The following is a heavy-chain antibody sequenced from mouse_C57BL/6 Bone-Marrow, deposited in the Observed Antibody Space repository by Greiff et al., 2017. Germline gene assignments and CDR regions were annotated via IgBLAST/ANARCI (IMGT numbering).Heavy chain of an antibody. Sequence: EVKLEESGGDLVKPGGSLKLSCAASGFTFSSYGMSWVRQTPDKRLEWVATISSGGSYTDYPDSVKGRFTISRDNAKNTLYLQMSSLKSEDTAMYYCARQGVYYGMDYWGQGTSVTVSS. CDR3: ARQGVYYGMDY. CDR1: GFTFSSYG. J-gene: IGHJ4*01. CDR2: ISSGGSYT. V-gene: IGHV5-6*02.